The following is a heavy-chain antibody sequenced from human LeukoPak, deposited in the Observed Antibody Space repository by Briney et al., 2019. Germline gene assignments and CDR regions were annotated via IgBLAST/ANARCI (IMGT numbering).Heavy chain of an antibody. CDR2: IFHGGSS. J-gene: IGHJ4*02. CDR3: ARGFDDYYAASGATWVYFDY. Sequence: SETLSLTCDVSGGSVSSADYSWSWIRQPPGKGLEWIGFIFHGGSSYYNPSLKSRVTISIDRSKNQFSLELNSVTAADTAVYYCARGFDDYYAASGATWVYFDYWGQGSLVTISS. CDR1: GGSVSSADYS. D-gene: IGHD2-15*01. V-gene: IGHV4-30-2*01.